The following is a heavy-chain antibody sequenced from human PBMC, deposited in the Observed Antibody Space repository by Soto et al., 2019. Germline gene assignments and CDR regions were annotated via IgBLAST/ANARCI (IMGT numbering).Heavy chain of an antibody. J-gene: IGHJ5*02. CDR1: GGSISSSSYY. V-gene: IGHV4-39*01. CDR2: IYYSGST. CDR3: ARLNRGWFDP. Sequence: QLQLQESGPGLVKPSETLSLTCTVSGGSISSSSYYWGWIRQPPGKGLEWIGSIYYSGSTYYNPALKSRVTISVDTSKNQFSLKLSSVTAADTAVYYCARLNRGWFDPWGQGTLVTVSS.